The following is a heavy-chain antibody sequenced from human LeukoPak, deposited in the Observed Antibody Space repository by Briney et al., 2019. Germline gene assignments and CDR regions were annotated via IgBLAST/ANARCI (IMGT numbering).Heavy chain of an antibody. V-gene: IGHV3-33*06. J-gene: IGHJ6*03. CDR2: IWHNGSNK. CDR1: GFTFSDYG. Sequence: PGGSLRLSCAASGFTFSDYGMHWFPKAPGKGREGVAVIWHNGSNKYYADSVQGRFTISRDSSKNTLYLQMNSLRAEDTAVYYCAKDGDAGTSYYFYYMDVWGKGTTVTVSS. CDR3: AKDGDAGTSYYFYYMDV. D-gene: IGHD7-27*01.